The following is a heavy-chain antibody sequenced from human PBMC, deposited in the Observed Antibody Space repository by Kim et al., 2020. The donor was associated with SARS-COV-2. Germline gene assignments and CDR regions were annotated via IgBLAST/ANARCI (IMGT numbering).Heavy chain of an antibody. J-gene: IGHJ6*02. V-gene: IGHV3-43*01. Sequence: RFTISRDNSKNSLYLQMNSLRTEDTALYYCAKGQLRRVTAADYYYYGMDVWGQGTTVTVSS. CDR3: AKGQLRRVTAADYYYYGMDV. D-gene: IGHD2-21*02.